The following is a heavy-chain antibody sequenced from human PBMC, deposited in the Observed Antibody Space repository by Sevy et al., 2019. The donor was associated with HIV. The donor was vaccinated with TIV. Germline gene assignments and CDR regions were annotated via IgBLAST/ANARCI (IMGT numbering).Heavy chain of an antibody. D-gene: IGHD3-10*02. CDR2: ISYDGSNK. CDR1: GFPFSMYW. Sequence: GGSLRLSCAASGFPFSMYWMYWVRQAPGKGLEWVAVISYDGSNKYYADSVKGRFTISRDNSKNTLYLQMNSLRAEDTAVYYCARAMIGETGTAYYYYYGMDVWGQGTTVTVSS. J-gene: IGHJ6*02. V-gene: IGHV3-30*03. CDR3: ARAMIGETGTAYYYYYGMDV.